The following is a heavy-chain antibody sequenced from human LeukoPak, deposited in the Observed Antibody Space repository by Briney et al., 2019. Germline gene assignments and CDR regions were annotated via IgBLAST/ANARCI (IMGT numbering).Heavy chain of an antibody. CDR3: ARDGVAYYDSSGYHFDY. CDR2: INPSGGST. D-gene: IGHD3-22*01. J-gene: IGHJ4*02. V-gene: IGHV1-46*01. Sequence: GASVKVSCKASGYTFTSYYMHWVRQAPGQGLEWMGIINPSGGSTSYAQKFQGRVTMTRDTSTSTVYMELSSLRSEDTAVYYCARDGVAYYDSSGYHFDYWGQGTLVTVSS. CDR1: GYTFTSYY.